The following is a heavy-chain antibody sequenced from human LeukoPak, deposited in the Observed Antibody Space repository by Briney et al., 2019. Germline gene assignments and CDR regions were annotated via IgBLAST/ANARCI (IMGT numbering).Heavy chain of an antibody. J-gene: IGHJ5*02. CDR2: IYSSGST. Sequence: PSETLSLTCNVSGGSIRGYYWSWIRQPPEKGLEWIGYIYSSGSTNYNPSLKSRVTMSVDTSENQFSLKLSSVTAADTAVYYCARQFRRACSSTSCYVGDYYWFDPWGQGTLVTVSS. D-gene: IGHD2-2*01. CDR1: GGSIRGYY. CDR3: ARQFRRACSSTSCYVGDYYWFDP. V-gene: IGHV4-59*08.